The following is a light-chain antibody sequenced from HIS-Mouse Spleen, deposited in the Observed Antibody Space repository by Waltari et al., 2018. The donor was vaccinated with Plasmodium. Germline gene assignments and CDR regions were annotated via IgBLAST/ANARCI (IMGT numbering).Light chain of an antibody. CDR2: DAS. J-gene: IGKJ2*01. Sequence: AIQLTQSPSSLSASVGARVTITCRASQGISSALAWYQQKPGKAPKLLIYDASSLESGVLSRFGGSGSGTDFTLTISSLQREDFATDYCQQFNSYPTFGEGTKLEIK. CDR1: QGISSA. CDR3: QQFNSYPT. V-gene: IGKV1-13*02.